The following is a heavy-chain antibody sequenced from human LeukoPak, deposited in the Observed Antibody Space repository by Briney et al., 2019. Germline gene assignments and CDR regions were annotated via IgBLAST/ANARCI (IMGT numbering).Heavy chain of an antibody. D-gene: IGHD4-23*01. CDR3: ARVSYGGNSGFDY. CDR2: IHYSGST. V-gene: IGHV4-59*01. CDR1: GVSISNYY. J-gene: IGHJ4*02. Sequence: SETLSLTCTVSGVSISNYYWSWIRQPPGKGLEWIGYIHYSGSTNYNPSLKSRVTISVDPSKHQFSLKLSSVPAADTAVYYCARVSYGGNSGFDYWGQGTLVTVSS.